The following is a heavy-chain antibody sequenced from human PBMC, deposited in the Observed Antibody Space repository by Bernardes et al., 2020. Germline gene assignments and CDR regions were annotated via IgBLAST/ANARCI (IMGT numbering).Heavy chain of an antibody. CDR3: AREWDIVVVPAATHRQRGGWFDP. Sequence: SETLSLTCAVYGGSFSGYYWSWIRQPPGKGLEWIGEINHSGSTNYNPSLKSRVTISVDTSKNQFSLKLSSVTAADTAVYYCAREWDIVVVPAATHRQRGGWFDPWGQGTLVTVSS. J-gene: IGHJ5*02. CDR1: GGSFSGYY. V-gene: IGHV4-34*01. D-gene: IGHD2-2*01. CDR2: INHSGST.